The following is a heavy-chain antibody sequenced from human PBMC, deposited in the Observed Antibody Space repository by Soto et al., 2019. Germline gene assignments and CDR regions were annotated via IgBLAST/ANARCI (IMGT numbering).Heavy chain of an antibody. V-gene: IGHV6-1*01. Sequence: KQSQTLSLTCAISGDSVSSNSAAWNWIRQSPSRGLEWLGRTYYRSKWYNDYAVSVKSRITINPDTSKNQFSLQLNSVTPEDTAVYYCARTLLGSGSYYDAFDIWGQGTMVTVSS. J-gene: IGHJ3*02. CDR2: TYYRSKWYN. CDR3: ARTLLGSGSYYDAFDI. D-gene: IGHD3-10*01. CDR1: GDSVSSNSAA.